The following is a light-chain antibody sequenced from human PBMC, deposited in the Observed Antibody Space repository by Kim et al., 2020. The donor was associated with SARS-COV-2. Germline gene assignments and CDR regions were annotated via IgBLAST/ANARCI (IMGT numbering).Light chain of an antibody. Sequence: VGDSVTIACQASQDISNYLNWYQQKPGKAPKPLIYDASNLETGVPSRFSGSGSGTDFTFTISSLQPEDIATYYCQQYDNLLSSLTFGGGTKVDIK. CDR1: QDISNY. CDR2: DAS. CDR3: QQYDNLLSSLT. V-gene: IGKV1-33*01. J-gene: IGKJ4*01.